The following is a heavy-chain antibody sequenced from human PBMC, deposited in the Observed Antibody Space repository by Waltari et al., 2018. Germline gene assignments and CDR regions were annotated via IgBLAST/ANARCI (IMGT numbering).Heavy chain of an antibody. CDR2: MRGSGLV. D-gene: IGHD3-16*01. CDR1: GFTLTSYT. J-gene: IGHJ6*02. CDR3: AKDEGNRRAPTFGMDV. V-gene: IGHV3-23*01. Sequence: EMQLLESGGGLAQPGGSVRLSCAASGFTLTSYTLNWVRQAPGGGLEGVSLMRGSGLVDYADSVKGRFTISRDNSKNTLFLQMDSLRAEDTAVYYCAKDEGNRRAPTFGMDVWGRGTTVIVS.